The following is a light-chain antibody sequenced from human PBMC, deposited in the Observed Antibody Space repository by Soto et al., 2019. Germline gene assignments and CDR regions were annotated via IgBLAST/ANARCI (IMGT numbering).Light chain of an antibody. Sequence: ESVLTQSPGTLSLSPGERATLSCRASQSVSNSFFAWYQQKPGQAPRLLIYGVSSRATGIPDRFSGSGSGTVFTLTISRLEPEDFVVYYCQQYSSLPHTFGQGTKLEVK. J-gene: IGKJ2*01. CDR1: QSVSNSF. CDR3: QQYSSLPHT. CDR2: GVS. V-gene: IGKV3-20*01.